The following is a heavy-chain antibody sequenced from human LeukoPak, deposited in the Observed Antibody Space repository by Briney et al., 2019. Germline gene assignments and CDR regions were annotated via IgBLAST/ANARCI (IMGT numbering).Heavy chain of an antibody. CDR3: AKDPPRNIYGPNYYYGMDV. CDR2: ISGSGGST. V-gene: IGHV3-23*01. Sequence: TGGSLRLSCAASGFTFSSYAMSWVRQAPGKGLEWVSAISGSGGSTYYADSVKGRFTISRDNSKNTLYLQMNSLRAEDTAVYYCAKDPPRNIYGPNYYYGMDVWGQGTTVTVSS. D-gene: IGHD4-17*01. J-gene: IGHJ6*02. CDR1: GFTFSSYA.